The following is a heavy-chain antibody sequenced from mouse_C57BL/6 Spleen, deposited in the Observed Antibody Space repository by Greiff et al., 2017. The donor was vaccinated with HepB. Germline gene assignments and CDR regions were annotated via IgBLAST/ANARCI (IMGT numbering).Heavy chain of an antibody. CDR3: ARDYDGYSAWFAY. CDR1: GYTFTSYT. J-gene: IGHJ3*01. V-gene: IGHV1-4*01. CDR2: INPSSGYT. Sequence: VKLQQSGAELARPGASVKMSCKASGYTFTSYTMHWVKQRPGQGLEWIGYINPSSGYTKYNQKFKDKATLTADKSSSTAYMQLSSLTSEDSAVYYCARDYDGYSAWFAYWGQGTLVTVSA. D-gene: IGHD2-3*01.